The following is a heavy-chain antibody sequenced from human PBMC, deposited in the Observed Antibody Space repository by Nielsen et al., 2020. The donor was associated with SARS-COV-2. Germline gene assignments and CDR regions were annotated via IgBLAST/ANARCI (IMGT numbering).Heavy chain of an antibody. CDR1: GFTFDDHA. D-gene: IGHD3-10*01. CDR2: ISWNSGSI. Sequence: SLKISCAASGFTFDDHAMHWVRQAPGKGLEWVSGISWNSGSIAYADSVKGRFTISRDNAKNSLYLQMNSLRAEDTAVYYCARGGLMVRGADGMDVWGQGTTVTVSS. J-gene: IGHJ6*02. V-gene: IGHV3-9*01. CDR3: ARGGLMVRGADGMDV.